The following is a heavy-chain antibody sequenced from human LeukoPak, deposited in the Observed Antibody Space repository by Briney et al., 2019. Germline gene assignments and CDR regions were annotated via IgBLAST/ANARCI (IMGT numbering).Heavy chain of an antibody. Sequence: SENLSLTCTVSGGSISSGSYYWSWIRQPAGKGLEWIARIYTSGSTNYNPSLKSRVTISVDTSKNPFSLKLSSVTAADTAVYYCARSSGWSYYYYYYMDVWGKGTTVTVSS. CDR1: GGSISSGSYY. CDR2: IYTSGST. J-gene: IGHJ6*03. V-gene: IGHV4-61*02. CDR3: ARSSGWSYYYYYYMDV. D-gene: IGHD3-22*01.